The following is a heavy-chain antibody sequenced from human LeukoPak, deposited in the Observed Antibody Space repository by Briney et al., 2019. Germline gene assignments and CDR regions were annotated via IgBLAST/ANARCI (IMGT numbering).Heavy chain of an antibody. CDR2: INHSGST. Sequence: PSETLSLTCAVYGGSFSGYYWSWIRQPPGKGLEWIGEINHSGSTNYNPSLKSRVTISVDTSKNQFSLKLSSVTAADTAVYYCARSYPSRDIVVVPADYFDYWGQGTLVTVSS. CDR3: ARSYPSRDIVVVPADYFDY. CDR1: GGSFSGYY. D-gene: IGHD2-2*01. V-gene: IGHV4-34*09. J-gene: IGHJ4*02.